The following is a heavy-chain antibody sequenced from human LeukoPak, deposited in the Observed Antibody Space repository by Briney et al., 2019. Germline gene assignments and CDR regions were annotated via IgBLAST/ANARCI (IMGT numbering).Heavy chain of an antibody. CDR1: GYTFTSYA. Sequence: ASVKVSCKASGYTFTSYAMHWVRQAPGQGLEWMGIINPSGGSTSYAQKFQGRVTMTRDTSTSTVYMELSSLRSEDTAVYYCARDATVPISHYHYYYMDVWGKGTTVTVSS. D-gene: IGHD4-11*01. CDR2: INPSGGST. CDR3: ARDATVPISHYHYYYMDV. V-gene: IGHV1-46*01. J-gene: IGHJ6*03.